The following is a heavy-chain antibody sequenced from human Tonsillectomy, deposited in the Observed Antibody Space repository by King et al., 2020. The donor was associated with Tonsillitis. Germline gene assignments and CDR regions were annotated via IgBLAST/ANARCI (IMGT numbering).Heavy chain of an antibody. J-gene: IGHJ4*02. V-gene: IGHV3-30*04. D-gene: IGHD1-1*01. CDR1: GFTFSNYA. CDR2: ISYDGSEK. CDR3: ARDLMSCDWNDPLGYFDY. Sequence: VQLVEAGGGVVQPGRSLRLSCAASGFTFSNYAMHWVRQAPGKGLEWVAIISYDGSEKYYADSVKGRFTISRDNSKNKMYVQMNSLRAEDTAVYYCARDLMSCDWNDPLGYFDYWGQGTLVTVSS.